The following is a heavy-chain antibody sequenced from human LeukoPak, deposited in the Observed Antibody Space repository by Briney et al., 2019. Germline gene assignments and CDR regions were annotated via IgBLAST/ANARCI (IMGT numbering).Heavy chain of an antibody. CDR3: AKVALGYCSSTSCHASGMDV. Sequence: GGSLRLSCVASGFTFSSYGMHWVRQAPGKGLEWVAVISYDGSNKYYADSVKGRFTISRDNSKNTLYLQMNSLRAEDTAVYYCAKVALGYCSSTSCHASGMDVWGQGTTVTVSS. J-gene: IGHJ6*02. CDR2: ISYDGSNK. V-gene: IGHV3-30*18. CDR1: GFTFSSYG. D-gene: IGHD2-2*01.